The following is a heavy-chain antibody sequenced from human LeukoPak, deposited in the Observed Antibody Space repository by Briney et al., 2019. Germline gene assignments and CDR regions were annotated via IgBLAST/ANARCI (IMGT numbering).Heavy chain of an antibody. CDR2: IWYDGSNK. D-gene: IGHD4-23*01. V-gene: IGHV3-33*06. Sequence: GRSLRLSCAASGFTFSSNGMHWVRQAPGKGLEWVAVIWYDGSNKYYADSVKGRFTISRDNSKNTLYLQMNSLRAEDTAVYYCAKVGKRYGGNPRYYYYMDVWGKGTTVTVSS. J-gene: IGHJ6*03. CDR3: AKVGKRYGGNPRYYYYMDV. CDR1: GFTFSSNG.